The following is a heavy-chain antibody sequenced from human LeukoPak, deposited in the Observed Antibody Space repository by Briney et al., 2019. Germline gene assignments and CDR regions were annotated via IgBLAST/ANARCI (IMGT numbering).Heavy chain of an antibody. V-gene: IGHV3-74*01. J-gene: IGHJ6*02. Sequence: GGSLRLSCAASGFTLSDYYMSWIRQAPGKGLVWVSRINSDGSSTSYADSVKGRFTISRDNAKNTLYLQMNSLRAEDTAVYYCARDPIYAYYYDSSGAETPGVGMDVWGQGTTVTVSS. D-gene: IGHD3-22*01. CDR1: GFTLSDYY. CDR2: INSDGSST. CDR3: ARDPIYAYYYDSSGAETPGVGMDV.